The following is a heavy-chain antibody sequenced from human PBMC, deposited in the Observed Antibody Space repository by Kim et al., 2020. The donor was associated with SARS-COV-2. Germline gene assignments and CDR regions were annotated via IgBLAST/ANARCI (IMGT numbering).Heavy chain of an antibody. CDR3: ARASSGWHYFDY. Sequence: YSQKFQGGVTVTRDTSASTAYMELSSLRSEDTAVYFCARASSGWHYFDYWGQGTLVTVSS. V-gene: IGHV1-3*01. J-gene: IGHJ4*02. D-gene: IGHD6-19*01.